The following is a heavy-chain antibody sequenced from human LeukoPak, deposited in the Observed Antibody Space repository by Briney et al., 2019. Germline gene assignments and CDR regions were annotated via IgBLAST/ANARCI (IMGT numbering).Heavy chain of an antibody. CDR2: IYYSGST. V-gene: IGHV4-59*12. J-gene: IGHJ4*02. CDR3: ATWGIAVAGTFDY. Sequence: ETQSLTCTVSGGSISSSYWSWIRQPPGKGLEWIGYIYYSGSTNYNPSFKSRVAISVDTSKNQFSLKLSSVTAADTAVYYCATWGIAVAGTFDYWGQGTLVTVST. CDR1: GGSISSSY. D-gene: IGHD6-19*01.